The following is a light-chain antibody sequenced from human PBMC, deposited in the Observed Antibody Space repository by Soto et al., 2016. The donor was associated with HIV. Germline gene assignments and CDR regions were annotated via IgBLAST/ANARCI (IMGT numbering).Light chain of an antibody. V-gene: IGKV1-12*01. CDR2: GAS. J-gene: IGKJ1*01. CDR3: QQAYGIPRT. Sequence: DIQMTQSPSSVSASIGDRVTITCRASEDISRWLAWYHQTPGKAPRLLISGASVLQTGVPSRFSGSGSGTDFTLTINSLQPEDFGTYFCQQAYGIPRTFGPG. CDR1: EDISRW.